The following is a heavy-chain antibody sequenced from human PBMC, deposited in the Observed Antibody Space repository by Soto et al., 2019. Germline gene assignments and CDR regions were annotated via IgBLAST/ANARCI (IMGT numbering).Heavy chain of an antibody. J-gene: IGHJ3*02. CDR3: ATLGAPDGFNI. Sequence: GGSLRLSCVASGFSFSSYGMHWVRQAPGQGLEWVALTWYDGSKQYYADSVKGRFTISRDNSKNTLFLQMSSLRGDDTALYYCATLGAPDGFNIWGQGTMVTVSS. CDR2: TWYDGSKQ. CDR1: GFSFSSYG. V-gene: IGHV3-33*01. D-gene: IGHD3-10*01.